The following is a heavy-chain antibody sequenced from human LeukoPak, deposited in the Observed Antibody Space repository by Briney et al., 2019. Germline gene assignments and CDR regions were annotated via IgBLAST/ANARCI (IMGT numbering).Heavy chain of an antibody. CDR2: ISWDGGST. V-gene: IGHV3-43*01. D-gene: IGHD3-10*01. CDR1: GFTFDDYT. J-gene: IGHJ6*02. Sequence: PGGSLRLSCAASGFTFDDYTMHWVRQAPGKGLEWVSLISWDGGSTYYADSVKGRFTISRDNRKNSLYLQMNSLRTEDTALYYCAKDNGSGSYYNGIYGMDVWGQGTTVTVSS. CDR3: AKDNGSGSYYNGIYGMDV.